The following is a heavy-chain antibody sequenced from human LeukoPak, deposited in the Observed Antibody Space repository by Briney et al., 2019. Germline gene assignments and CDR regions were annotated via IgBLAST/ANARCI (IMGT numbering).Heavy chain of an antibody. Sequence: SETLSLTCAVYGGSFSGYYWSWIRQPPGKGLEWIGEINHSGSTNYNPSLKSRVTISVDTSKNQFSLKLSSVTAADTAVYYCASASRFLEWLPLYYYYGMDVWGQGTTVTVSS. CDR1: GGSFSGYY. CDR3: ASASRFLEWLPLYYYYGMDV. J-gene: IGHJ6*02. V-gene: IGHV4-34*01. CDR2: INHSGST. D-gene: IGHD3-3*01.